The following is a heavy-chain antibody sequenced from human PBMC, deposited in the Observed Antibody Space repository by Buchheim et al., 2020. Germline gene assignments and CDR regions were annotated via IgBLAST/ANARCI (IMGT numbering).Heavy chain of an antibody. V-gene: IGHV3-23*01. J-gene: IGHJ6*02. CDR3: ATYKYSSSSDYYYGMDV. CDR2: ISGDGVST. Sequence: EVQLLESGGGLVQPGGSLRLSCAASGFTFSSYAMSWVRQTPGKGLEWVSGISGDGVSTYYADSVKDRFTTSRENYKNTVYLQMHSLRAEDTALYYCATYKYSSSSDYYYGMDVWGQGTT. CDR1: GFTFSSYA. D-gene: IGHD6-6*01.